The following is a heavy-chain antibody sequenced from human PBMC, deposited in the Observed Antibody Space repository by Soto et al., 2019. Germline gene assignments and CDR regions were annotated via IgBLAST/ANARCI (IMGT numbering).Heavy chain of an antibody. CDR1: GFTFTSSA. V-gene: IGHV1-58*01. CDR3: AAVNSGRQGGGFALDI. CDR2: IVVGSGNT. D-gene: IGHD1-26*01. J-gene: IGHJ3*02. Sequence: SVKVSCKASGFTFTSSAVQWVRQARGQRLEWIGWIVVGSGNTNYAQKFQERVTITRDMSTSTAYMELSSLRSEDTAVYYCAAVNSGRQGGGFALDIWGQGTMVTVSS.